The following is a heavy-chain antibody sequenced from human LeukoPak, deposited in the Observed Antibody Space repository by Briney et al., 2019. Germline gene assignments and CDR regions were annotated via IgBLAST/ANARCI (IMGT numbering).Heavy chain of an antibody. CDR2: INHSGST. D-gene: IGHD3-3*01. V-gene: IGHV4-34*01. CDR1: GGSFSGYY. Sequence: SETLSLTCAVYGGSFSGYYWSWIRQPPGKGLEWIGEINHSGSTNYNPSLKSRVTISVDTSKNQFSLKLSSVTAADTAVYYCARGPEYYDFWSGYYSSDYWGQGTLVTVSS. CDR3: ARGPEYYDFWSGYYSSDY. J-gene: IGHJ4*02.